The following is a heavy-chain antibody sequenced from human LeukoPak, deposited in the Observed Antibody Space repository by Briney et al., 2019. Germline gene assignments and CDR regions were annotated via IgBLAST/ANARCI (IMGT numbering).Heavy chain of an antibody. CDR2: ISYDGSNK. CDR3: ALVVYYYSSGSYSPFDY. CDR1: GFTFSSYG. Sequence: PGGSLRLSCAASGFTFSSYGMHWVRQAPGKGLEWVAVISYDGSNKHYADSVKGRFTISRDNSKNTLYLQMNSLRAEDTAVYYCALVVYYYSSGSYSPFDYWGQGTLVTVSS. D-gene: IGHD3-10*01. V-gene: IGHV3-30*03. J-gene: IGHJ4*02.